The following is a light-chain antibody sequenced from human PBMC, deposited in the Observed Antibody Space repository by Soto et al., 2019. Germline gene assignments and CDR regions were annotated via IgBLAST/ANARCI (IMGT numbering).Light chain of an antibody. CDR2: DAS. CDR3: QQYGSSQFT. J-gene: IGKJ3*01. CDR1: QTASSSH. Sequence: EIVLTQSPGALSLSPGERATLSCRASQTASSSHLAWYQQKPGQAPRLLIYDASSRATGISDRFSGSGSGTDFTLTISRLESEDFVVYYCQQYGSSQFTFGPGTKVNIK. V-gene: IGKV3-20*01.